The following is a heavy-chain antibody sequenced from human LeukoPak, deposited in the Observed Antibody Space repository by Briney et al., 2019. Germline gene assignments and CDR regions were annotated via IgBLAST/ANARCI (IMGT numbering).Heavy chain of an antibody. Sequence: ASVKVSCKASGYTFTTYGISWVRQAPGQGLEWMGWLSAYNGNTKYAQKLQGRVTMTTDTSTSTAYMELKSLRSDDTAVYYCARDQMGGSYYGYFQHWGQGTLVTVSS. CDR3: ARDQMGGSYYGYFQH. J-gene: IGHJ1*01. CDR1: GYTFTTYG. CDR2: LSAYNGNT. D-gene: IGHD1-26*01. V-gene: IGHV1-18*01.